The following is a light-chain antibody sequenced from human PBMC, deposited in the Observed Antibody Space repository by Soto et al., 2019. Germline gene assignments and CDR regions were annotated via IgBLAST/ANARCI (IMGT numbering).Light chain of an antibody. CDR1: QSISSN. CDR3: QQYNNWSWT. V-gene: IGKV3-15*01. Sequence: EIVMTQSPDTLSVSPGERATLSCRASQSISSNLAWYLQKVGQAPRLLIYGASTRAPGISARFSGSGSGTEFTLTISSLQSEDFEIYYCQQYNNWSWTLGQGTKVDIK. CDR2: GAS. J-gene: IGKJ1*01.